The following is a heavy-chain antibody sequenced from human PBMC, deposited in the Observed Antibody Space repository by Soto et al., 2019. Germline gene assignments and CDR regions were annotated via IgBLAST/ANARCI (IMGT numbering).Heavy chain of an antibody. V-gene: IGHV3-30*18. CDR2: LSSAGTND. D-gene: IGHD2-21*02. Sequence: QVQLVESGGGVVQPGRSLRLSCAASGFSFSAYGMHWVRQAPGKGLEWVAVLSSAGTNDHYADSVKGRFAISRDNSMSTVCLEMNSLRPEDRAVYYCAKSGGTCGVDCDSASWGQGTLVTVSS. CDR1: GFSFSAYG. J-gene: IGHJ5*02. CDR3: AKSGGTCGVDCDSAS.